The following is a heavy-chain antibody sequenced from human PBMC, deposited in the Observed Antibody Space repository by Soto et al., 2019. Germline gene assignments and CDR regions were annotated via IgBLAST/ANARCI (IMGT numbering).Heavy chain of an antibody. CDR2: ISWNSGSI. CDR3: AKDIGSGWFVFDY. CDR1: GFTFDDYA. Sequence: GGSLRLSCAASGFTFDDYAMHWVRQAPGKGLEWVSGISWNSGSIGYADSVKGRFTISRDNAKNSLCLQMNSLRTEDTALYYCAKDIGSGWFVFDYWGQGTLVTVSS. D-gene: IGHD6-19*01. V-gene: IGHV3-9*01. J-gene: IGHJ4*02.